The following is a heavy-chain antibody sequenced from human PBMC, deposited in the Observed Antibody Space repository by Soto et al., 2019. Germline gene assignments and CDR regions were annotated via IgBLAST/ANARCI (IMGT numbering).Heavy chain of an antibody. Sequence: GGSLRLSCAASGFTFSSYAMHWVRQAPGKGLEWVAVISYDGSNKYYADSVKGRFTISRDNSKNTLYLQMNSLRAEDTAVYYCARDRYDYYDSSGYSDFDYWGQGTLVTVSS. CDR1: GFTFSSYA. CDR3: ARDRYDYYDSSGYSDFDY. V-gene: IGHV3-30-3*01. CDR2: ISYDGSNK. D-gene: IGHD3-22*01. J-gene: IGHJ4*02.